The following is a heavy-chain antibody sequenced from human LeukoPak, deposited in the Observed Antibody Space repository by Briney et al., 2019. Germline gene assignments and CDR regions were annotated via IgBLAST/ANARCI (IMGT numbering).Heavy chain of an antibody. CDR2: ISGSGGST. D-gene: IGHD4-17*01. CDR1: GFTFSSYG. Sequence: GGSLRLSCAASGFTFSSYGMSWVRQAPGKGLEWVSAISGSGGSTYYADSVKGRFTISRDNSKNTLYLQMNSLRAEDTAVYYCAKDQEWTVTTPAGCGDYWGQGTLVTVSS. J-gene: IGHJ4*02. V-gene: IGHV3-23*01. CDR3: AKDQEWTVTTPAGCGDY.